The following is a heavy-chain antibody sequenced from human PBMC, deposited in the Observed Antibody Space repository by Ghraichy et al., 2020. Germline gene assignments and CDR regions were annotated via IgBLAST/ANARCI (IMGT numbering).Heavy chain of an antibody. J-gene: IGHJ4*02. V-gene: IGHV1-8*03. CDR3: ARAPSRGYCSSTSCRGPHARNDYYFDY. Sequence: ASVKVSCKASGYTFTSYDINWVRQATGQGLEWMGWMNPNSGNTGYAQKFQGRVTITRNTSISTAYMELSSLRSEDTAVYYCARAPSRGYCSSTSCRGPHARNDYYFDYWGQGTLVTVSS. CDR2: MNPNSGNT. D-gene: IGHD2-2*03. CDR1: GYTFTSYD.